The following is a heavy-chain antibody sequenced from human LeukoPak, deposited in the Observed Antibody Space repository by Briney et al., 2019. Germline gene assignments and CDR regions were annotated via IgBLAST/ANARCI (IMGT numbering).Heavy chain of an antibody. CDR1: GFTFSSYG. CDR2: ISYDGSNK. Sequence: GGSLRLSCAASGFTFSSYGMHWVRQAPGKGLEWVAVISYDGSNKYYADSVKGRFTISRDNSKNTLYLQMNSLRAEDTAVYYCAKDRMVRGVISDAFDIWGQGTMVTVSS. J-gene: IGHJ3*02. CDR3: AKDRMVRGVISDAFDI. V-gene: IGHV3-30*18. D-gene: IGHD3-10*01.